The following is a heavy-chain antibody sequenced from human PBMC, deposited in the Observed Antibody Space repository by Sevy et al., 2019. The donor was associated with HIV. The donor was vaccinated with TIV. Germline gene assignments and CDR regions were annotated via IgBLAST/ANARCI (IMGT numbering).Heavy chain of an antibody. D-gene: IGHD6-6*01. V-gene: IGHV3-11*01. CDR3: ATEVDYSSSALDY. CDR2: ISSSGHTI. J-gene: IGHJ4*02. Sequence: GGSLRLSCAASGFTFSDYYVSWIRQAPGKGLELVSYISSSGHTIYYADSVKGRFTISRDDAKNSVFLQMNRLRADDTAVYYCATEVDYSSSALDYWGQGTLVTVSS. CDR1: GFTFSDYY.